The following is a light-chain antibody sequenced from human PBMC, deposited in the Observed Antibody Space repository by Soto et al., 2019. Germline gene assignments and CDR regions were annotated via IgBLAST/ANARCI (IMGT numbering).Light chain of an antibody. V-gene: IGKV3-15*01. J-gene: IGKJ2*01. Sequence: EIIWTQSPAFLSVSPGERATLSCRASQSVNNNLAWYQQKRGQAPRLLIYGASTRATGIPGRFRGSGSATAFTLTLTRLQSEDFAVYFCQQYTNWPPDTFGQGTKLEIK. CDR1: QSVNNN. CDR3: QQYTNWPPDT. CDR2: GAS.